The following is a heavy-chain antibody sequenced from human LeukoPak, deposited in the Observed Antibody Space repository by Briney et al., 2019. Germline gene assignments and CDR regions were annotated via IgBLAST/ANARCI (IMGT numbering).Heavy chain of an antibody. CDR3: ARLVVTMVRRNWFDP. Sequence: SETLSLTCTVSGGSISSSSYYWGWIRQPPGKGLEWIGSIYYSGSTYYNPSLKSRVTISVDTSKNQFSLKLSSVTAADTAVYYCARLVVTMVRRNWFDPWGQGTLVTVSS. CDR2: IYYSGST. D-gene: IGHD3-10*01. CDR1: GGSISSSSYY. V-gene: IGHV4-39*07. J-gene: IGHJ5*02.